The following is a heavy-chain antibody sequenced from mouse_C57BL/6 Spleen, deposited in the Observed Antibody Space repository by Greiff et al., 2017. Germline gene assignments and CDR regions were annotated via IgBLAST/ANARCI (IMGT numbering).Heavy chain of an antibody. Sequence: QVQLQQSGPELVKPGASVKISCKASGYAFSSSWMNWVKQRPGKGLEWIGRIYPGDGDTNYNGKFKGKATLTADKSSSTAYMQLSSLTSEDSAVYFCARNHDYAFAYWDQGTLVTVSA. CDR2: IYPGDGDT. CDR1: GYAFSSSW. CDR3: ARNHDYAFAY. J-gene: IGHJ3*01. D-gene: IGHD2-4*01. V-gene: IGHV1-82*01.